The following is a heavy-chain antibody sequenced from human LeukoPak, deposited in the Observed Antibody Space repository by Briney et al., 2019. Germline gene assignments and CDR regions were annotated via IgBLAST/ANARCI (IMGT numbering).Heavy chain of an antibody. J-gene: IGHJ4*02. CDR2: IYPGDSDT. Sequence: GESLKISCKGSGYIFTSYWIGWVRQMPGKGLEWMGIIYPGDSDTRYSPPFQGQVTISADKSISTAYLQWSSLKASDTAIYYCARRGDSSSWYYFDYWGQGTLVTVSS. CDR1: GYIFTSYW. V-gene: IGHV5-51*01. D-gene: IGHD6-13*01. CDR3: ARRGDSSSWYYFDY.